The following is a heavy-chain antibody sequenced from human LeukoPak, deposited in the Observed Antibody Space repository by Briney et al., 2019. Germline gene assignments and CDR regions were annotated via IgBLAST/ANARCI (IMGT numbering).Heavy chain of an antibody. J-gene: IGHJ5*02. Sequence: PSETLSLTCTVSGGSISTYYWSWIRQPPGKGLEWIGYIYYFGSTNYNPSLKSRVTISVDTSKNQFSLKLSSVTAADTAVYYCTSLNSGYGGWFDHWGQGTLVTVSS. CDR3: TSLNSGYGGWFDH. CDR1: GGSISTYY. D-gene: IGHD5-12*01. CDR2: IYYFGST. V-gene: IGHV4-59*01.